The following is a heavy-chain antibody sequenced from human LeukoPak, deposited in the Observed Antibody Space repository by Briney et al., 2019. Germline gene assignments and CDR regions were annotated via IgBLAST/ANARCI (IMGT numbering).Heavy chain of an antibody. V-gene: IGHV3-74*01. J-gene: IGHJ4*02. Sequence: TGGSLRLSCAASGFMLSSTWMHWVRQAPGKGLVWVSRINSDATSTSYADSVRGRSTISRDDAKNTMYLQMNSLRAEDTAMYYCVRGSPGYSSSWHAYWGQGTLVTVSS. CDR1: GFMLSSTW. CDR3: VRGSPGYSSSWHAY. D-gene: IGHD6-13*01. CDR2: INSDATST.